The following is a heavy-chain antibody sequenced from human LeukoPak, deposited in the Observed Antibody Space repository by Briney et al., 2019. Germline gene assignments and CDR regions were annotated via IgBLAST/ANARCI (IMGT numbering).Heavy chain of an antibody. CDR3: ASSDYGDPYY. CDR1: GFTFSSYE. Sequence: GGSLRLSCAASGFTFSSYEMNWVRQAPGKGLEWVSYISSSGSTIYYADSVKGRFTISRDNARNSLYLQMNSLRAEDTAVYYCASSDYGDPYYWGQGILVTVSS. J-gene: IGHJ4*02. CDR2: ISSSGSTI. D-gene: IGHD4-17*01. V-gene: IGHV3-48*03.